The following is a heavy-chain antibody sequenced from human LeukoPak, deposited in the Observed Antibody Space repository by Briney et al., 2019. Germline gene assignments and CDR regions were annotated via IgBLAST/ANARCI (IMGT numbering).Heavy chain of an antibody. D-gene: IGHD6-19*01. CDR1: GFTFKTYA. V-gene: IGHV3-23*05. CDR2: IDNVGILT. CDR3: AAGIAVATDY. J-gene: IGHJ4*02. Sequence: GGSLRLSCAASGFTFKTYAMTWVRQAPGKGLEWVSTIDNVGILTYYADSVRGRFTISRDNSRNTLFLELNSLRAEDTAVYYCAAGIAVATDYWGQGTLVTVSS.